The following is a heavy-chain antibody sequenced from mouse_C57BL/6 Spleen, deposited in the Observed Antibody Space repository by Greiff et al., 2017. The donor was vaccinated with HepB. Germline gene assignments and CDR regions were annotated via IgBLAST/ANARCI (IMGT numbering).Heavy chain of an antibody. CDR3: ARGLGRVPYAMDY. CDR2: IYPGDGDT. J-gene: IGHJ4*01. V-gene: IGHV1-80*01. D-gene: IGHD4-1*01. Sequence: QVQLQQSGAELVKPGASVKISCKASGYAFSSYWMNWVKQRPGKGLEWIGQIYPGDGDTNYNGKFKGEATLTADKSSSTAYMQLSSLTSEDSAVYFCARGLGRVPYAMDYWGQGTSVTVSS. CDR1: GYAFSSYW.